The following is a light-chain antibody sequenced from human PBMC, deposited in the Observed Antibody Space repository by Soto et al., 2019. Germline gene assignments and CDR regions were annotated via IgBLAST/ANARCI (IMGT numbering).Light chain of an antibody. J-gene: IGLJ1*01. V-gene: IGLV2-23*02. CDR1: NSDVGSYNL. CDR2: DVS. CDR3: CSYACSSTQSYV. Sequence: QSVLTQPASVSGSPGQSITISCTGTNSDVGSYNLVSWYQQHPGKAHKVIIYDVSERPSGVSVRFSGSKSGNTASLMISGLQAEDEADYYCCSYACSSTQSYVFGSGTKLTVL.